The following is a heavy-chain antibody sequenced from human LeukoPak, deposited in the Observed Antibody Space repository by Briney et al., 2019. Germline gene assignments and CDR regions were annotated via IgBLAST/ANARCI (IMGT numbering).Heavy chain of an antibody. Sequence: GGSLRLSCAASGFTFSSYAMSWVRQAPGKGLEWVSGISGSGGSTYYADSVKGRFTISRDNSKNTLYLQMNSLRAEDTAVYYCAKDPQVLMVYAMGYWGRGTLVTVSS. CDR3: AKDPQVLMVYAMGY. V-gene: IGHV3-23*01. J-gene: IGHJ4*02. CDR2: ISGSGGST. CDR1: GFTFSSYA. D-gene: IGHD2-8*01.